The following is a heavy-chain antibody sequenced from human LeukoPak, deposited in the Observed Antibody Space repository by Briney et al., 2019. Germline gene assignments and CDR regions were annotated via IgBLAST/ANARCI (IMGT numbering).Heavy chain of an antibody. CDR1: GFTFSSYA. CDR3: ARDDSYYDFWSGLFDP. Sequence: GGSLRLSCAASGFTFSSYAMSWVRQAPGKGLEWVANIKQDGSEKYYVDSVKGRFTISRDNAKNSLYLQMNSLRAEDTAVYYCARDDSYYDFWSGLFDPWGQGTLVTVSS. J-gene: IGHJ5*02. CDR2: IKQDGSEK. D-gene: IGHD3-3*01. V-gene: IGHV3-7*01.